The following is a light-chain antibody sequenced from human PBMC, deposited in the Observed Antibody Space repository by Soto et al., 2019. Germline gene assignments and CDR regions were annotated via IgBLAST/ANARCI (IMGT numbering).Light chain of an antibody. CDR2: LNSDGSH. Sequence: QLVLTQSPSASASLGASVKLTCTLSSGHSNYAIAWHQQQSEKGPRYLMKLNSDGSHSKGDGIPDRFSGSSSGAERYLTISSLQSEDEADYSCQTWGSGIVVFGGGTQLTVL. V-gene: IGLV4-69*01. CDR1: SGHSNYA. J-gene: IGLJ2*01. CDR3: QTWGSGIVV.